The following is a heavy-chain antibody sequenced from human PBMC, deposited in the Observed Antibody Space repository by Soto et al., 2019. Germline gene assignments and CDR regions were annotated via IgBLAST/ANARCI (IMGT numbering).Heavy chain of an antibody. CDR2: ISSRSYTI. V-gene: IGHV3-48*02. CDR1: GFSFSTYS. CDR3: ARGGSSSDNGMDV. J-gene: IGHJ6*02. Sequence: EVQLVESGGGLVQPGGSLRLSCAASGFSFSTYSMNWVRQAPGKGLEWVSYISSRSYTIYYVDSVKGRFTISRDNGKNSVYQQMNRLRDEDTAVDYCARGGSSSDNGMDVWGQGTTVTVSS. D-gene: IGHD6-6*01.